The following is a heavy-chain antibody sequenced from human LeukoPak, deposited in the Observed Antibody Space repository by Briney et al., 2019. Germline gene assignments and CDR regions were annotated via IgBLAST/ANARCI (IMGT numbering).Heavy chain of an antibody. J-gene: IGHJ4*02. Sequence: SETLSLTCTVSNYSMSSGYYWGWIRQPPGKGLEWIGSIFHNGVTYYNPSLQSRVKLLVDRTENQFSLEMSSVTAADTAVYYCARVYNWNSSGLGAPRDWGRGTLVTVSS. D-gene: IGHD1-7*01. CDR1: NYSMSSGYY. CDR2: IFHNGVT. V-gene: IGHV4-38-2*02. CDR3: ARVYNWNSSGLGAPRD.